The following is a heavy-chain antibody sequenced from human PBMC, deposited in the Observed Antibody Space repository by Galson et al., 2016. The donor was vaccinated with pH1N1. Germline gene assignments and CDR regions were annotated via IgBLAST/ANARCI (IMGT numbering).Heavy chain of an antibody. Sequence: SLRLSCAASGFTFSSYGMQWVRQAPGKGLEWVAVISYDGSNKYYADSVKGRFTISRDNSKNTLYLQMNSLRAEDTAVYYCAKGIYYYDSSGYSLEYWGQGTLVTVSS. V-gene: IGHV3-30*18. CDR3: AKGIYYYDSSGYSLEY. D-gene: IGHD3-22*01. CDR2: ISYDGSNK. J-gene: IGHJ4*02. CDR1: GFTFSSYG.